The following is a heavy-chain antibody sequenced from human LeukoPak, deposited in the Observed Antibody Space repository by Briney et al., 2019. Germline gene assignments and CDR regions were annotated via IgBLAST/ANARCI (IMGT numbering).Heavy chain of an antibody. D-gene: IGHD5-24*01. J-gene: IGHJ5*02. V-gene: IGHV3-7*01. CDR1: GFTFSSYA. CDR2: IKQDGGEE. CDR3: ARDREIWLPHNWFDP. Sequence: GGSLRLSCAASGFTFSSYAMSWVRQAPGKGLEWVANIKQDGGEEYYVDSVKGRFTISRDNGKNSLFLQMTSLRAEDTAVYYCARDREIWLPHNWFDPWGQGTLVTVSS.